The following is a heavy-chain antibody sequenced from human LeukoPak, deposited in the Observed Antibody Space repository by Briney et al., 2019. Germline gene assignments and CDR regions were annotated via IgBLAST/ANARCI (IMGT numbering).Heavy chain of an antibody. CDR2: ISGSGGST. Sequence: GSLSLSCAASXFTFSSYAMSWVRPAPGKGLEWVSAISGSGGSTYYADSVKGRFTISRDNSKNTLYLQMNSLRAEDTAVYYCAKDAPTRLITMIVEYWGQGTLVTVSS. CDR1: XFTFSSYA. J-gene: IGHJ4*02. D-gene: IGHD3-22*01. CDR3: AKDAPTRLITMIVEY. V-gene: IGHV3-23*01.